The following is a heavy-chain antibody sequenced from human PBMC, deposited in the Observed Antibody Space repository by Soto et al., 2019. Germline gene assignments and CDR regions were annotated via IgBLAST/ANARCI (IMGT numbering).Heavy chain of an antibody. CDR1: GFTFSSYG. CDR2: IWYDGSNK. D-gene: IGHD3-22*01. J-gene: IGHJ4*02. V-gene: IGHV3-33*01. Sequence: QVQLVESGGGVVQPGRSLRLSCAASGFTFSSYGMHWVRQAPGKGLEWVAVIWYDGSNKYYADSVKGRFTISRDNSKNALYLQMNSLRAADTAVYYCARVGDHMTVVAYFDYWSQGTLVTVSA. CDR3: ARVGDHMTVVAYFDY.